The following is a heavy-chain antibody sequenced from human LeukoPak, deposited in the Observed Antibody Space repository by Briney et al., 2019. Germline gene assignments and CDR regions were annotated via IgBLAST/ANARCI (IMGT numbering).Heavy chain of an antibody. Sequence: GGSLRLSCAASGFTFSSYSMNWVRQAPGKGLEWVSSITSSSSYTYYADSVKGRFTISRDNARNSLYLQMNSLRAEDTAVYYCARDILSAYKVWGKGTTVTVSS. D-gene: IGHD1-14*01. V-gene: IGHV3-21*01. CDR2: ITSSSSYT. CDR1: GFTFSSYS. J-gene: IGHJ6*03. CDR3: ARDILSAYKV.